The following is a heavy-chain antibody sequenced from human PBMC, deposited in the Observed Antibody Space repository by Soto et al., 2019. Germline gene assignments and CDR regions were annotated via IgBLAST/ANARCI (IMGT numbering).Heavy chain of an antibody. CDR3: TRLGYCIVYCCDGTNCYYYGMDV. J-gene: IGHJ6*02. CDR1: GFTFSGSA. D-gene: IGHD2-15*01. CDR2: IRSKANSYAT. Sequence: GGSLRLSCAASGFTFSGSAMHWVRQASGKGLEWVGRIRSKANSYATAYAASVKGRFTISRDDSKNTAYLQMNSLKTEDTAVYYCTRLGYCIVYCCDGTNCYYYGMDVWGQGTTVTVSS. V-gene: IGHV3-73*01.